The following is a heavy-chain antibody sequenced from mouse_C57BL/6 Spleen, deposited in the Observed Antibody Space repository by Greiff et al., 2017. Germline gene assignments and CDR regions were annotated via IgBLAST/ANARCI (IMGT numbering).Heavy chain of an antibody. CDR3: ARGKNYDYDDWYFDV. J-gene: IGHJ1*03. V-gene: IGHV1-52*01. CDR1: GYTFTSYW. CDR2: IDPSDSET. Sequence: QVQLQQPGAELVRPGSSVKLSCKASGYTFTSYWMHWVKQRPIQGLEWIGNIDPSDSETHYNQKFKDKATLTVDKSSSTAYMQLSSLTSEDSAVYYCARGKNYDYDDWYFDVWGTGTTVTVSS. D-gene: IGHD2-4*01.